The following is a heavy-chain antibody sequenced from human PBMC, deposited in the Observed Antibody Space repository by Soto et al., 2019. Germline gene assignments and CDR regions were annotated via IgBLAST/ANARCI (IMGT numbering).Heavy chain of an antibody. D-gene: IGHD2-8*01. CDR1: GYTFTSYG. J-gene: IGHJ6*02. Sequence: ASVKVSFKASGYTFTSYGISWLRQAPGQGLEWMGWISAYNGNTNYAQKLQGRVTMTTDTSTSTAYMELRSLRSDDTAVYYCARDQYCTNGVCLNWFYYYYGMDVWGQGTTVTVSS. CDR2: ISAYNGNT. V-gene: IGHV1-18*04. CDR3: ARDQYCTNGVCLNWFYYYYGMDV.